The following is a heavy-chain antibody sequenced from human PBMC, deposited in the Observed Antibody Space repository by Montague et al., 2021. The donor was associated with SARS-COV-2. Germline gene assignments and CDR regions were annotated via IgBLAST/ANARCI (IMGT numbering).Heavy chain of an antibody. Sequence: SETLSLTCAVSGGSFTGYYWTWIRQSPGKGLEWIAEINHSGTTNYNPTPTLRSPVTIAADTTKSPFSLKFSSATAADTGVYYCARSDPHTLSLIGLRGKSASDYWGQGTLVTVSS. J-gene: IGHJ4*02. CDR2: INHSGTT. V-gene: IGHV4-34*01. CDR1: GGSFTGYY. CDR3: ARSDPHTLSLIGLRGKSASDY. D-gene: IGHD4-23*01.